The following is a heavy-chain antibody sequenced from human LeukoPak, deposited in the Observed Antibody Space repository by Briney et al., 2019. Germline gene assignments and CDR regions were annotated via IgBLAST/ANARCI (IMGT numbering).Heavy chain of an antibody. V-gene: IGHV3-20*04. CDR2: ISWNGGST. J-gene: IGHJ4*02. D-gene: IGHD3-22*01. CDR3: ARVVYYYDSSGYYSSSTGDFDY. Sequence: GGSLRLSCAASGFTFDDYGMSWVRQAPGKGLEGVSGISWNGGSTAYAESVKGRFTISRDNAKNSLYLQMNSLRAEDTALYYCARVVYYYDSSGYYSSSTGDFDYWGQGTLVTVSS. CDR1: GFTFDDYG.